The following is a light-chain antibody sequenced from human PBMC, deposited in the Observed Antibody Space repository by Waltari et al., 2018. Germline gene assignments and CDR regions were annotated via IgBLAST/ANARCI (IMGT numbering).Light chain of an antibody. CDR1: SSDVGNYKR. J-gene: IGLJ2*01. CDR2: AVS. Sequence: QSALTPPASVSGSPGQSITIPCTGTSSDVGNYKRVSWYQQHPGKAPKLMIYAVSKRPSGFSDRFSGSKSGDMASLTISGLQPEDEAEYFCSSYAGSSKGVFGGGTKVTVL. CDR3: SSYAGSSKGV. V-gene: IGLV2-23*02.